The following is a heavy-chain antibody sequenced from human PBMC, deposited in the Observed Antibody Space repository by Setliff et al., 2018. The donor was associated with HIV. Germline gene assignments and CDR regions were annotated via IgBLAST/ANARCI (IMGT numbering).Heavy chain of an antibody. D-gene: IGHD6-13*01. J-gene: IGHJ4*02. CDR1: GYTFSNYG. CDR2: ISAYNDNT. V-gene: IGHV1-18*01. CDR3: ARELPDSSSWVDY. Sequence: KVSCKASGYTFSNYGISWVRQAPGQGLEWMGWISAYNDNTHYAQKLQGRVTMTTDTSTNTAYMELRSLRSDDTAVYYCARELPDSSSWVDYWGQGTLVTVSS.